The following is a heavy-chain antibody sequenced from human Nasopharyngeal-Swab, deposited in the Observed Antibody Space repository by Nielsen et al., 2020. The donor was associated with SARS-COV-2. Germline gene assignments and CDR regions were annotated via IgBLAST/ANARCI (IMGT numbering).Heavy chain of an antibody. Sequence: GESLQISCKGSGYSFTSYWISWVRQMPGKGLEWLGRIDPSDSYTNYSPSFQGHVTISADKSISTAYLQWSSLKASDTAMYYCARRAYCSGGSCYSPYYYMDVWGKGTTVTVSS. D-gene: IGHD2-15*01. CDR1: GYSFTSYW. CDR2: IDPSDSYT. CDR3: ARRAYCSGGSCYSPYYYMDV. V-gene: IGHV5-10-1*01. J-gene: IGHJ6*03.